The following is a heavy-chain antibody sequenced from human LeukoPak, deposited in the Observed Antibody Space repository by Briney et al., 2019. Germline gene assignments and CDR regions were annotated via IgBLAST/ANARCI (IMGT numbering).Heavy chain of an antibody. V-gene: IGHV3-23*01. D-gene: IGHD3-3*01. CDR3: AKVPYYDFWSGHEFDY. CDR1: GFTFSSYA. CDR2: ISGSGGST. Sequence: GGSLRLCCAASGFTFSSYAMSWVRQAPGKGLEWVSAISGSGGSTYYADSVKGRFTISRDNSKNTLYLQMNSLRAEDTAVYYCAKVPYYDFWSGHEFDYWGQGTLVTVSS. J-gene: IGHJ4*02.